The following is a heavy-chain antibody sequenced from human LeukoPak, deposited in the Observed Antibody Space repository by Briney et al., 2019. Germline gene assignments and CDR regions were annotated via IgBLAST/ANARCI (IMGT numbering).Heavy chain of an antibody. CDR3: ARAAQNWNNAPYFDY. CDR2: IYYSGTT. V-gene: IGHV4-31*11. Sequence: SETLCLTCAVSGGSISSGGYYWSWIRQHPGKGLEWIGYIYYSGTTYYNPSLKSRVTISLDTSKSQFSLKLTSVTAADTAVYYCARAAQNWNNAPYFDYWGQGTLVTVSS. J-gene: IGHJ4*02. D-gene: IGHD1/OR15-1a*01. CDR1: GGSISSGGYY.